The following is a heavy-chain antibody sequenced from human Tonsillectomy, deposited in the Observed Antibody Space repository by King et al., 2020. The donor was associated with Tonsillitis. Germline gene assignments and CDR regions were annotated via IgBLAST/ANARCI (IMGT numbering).Heavy chain of an antibody. CDR2: IKSDTGGT. Sequence: VQLVESGAEVKKPGASVKVSCQASGYTFTDFYIHWVRQAPGQGLEWIGWIKSDTGGTKYGQKFQGRVTMTRDTSVSTAYMELSSLRSDDTAVYFCAGEYCNNTSCYPFDSWGQGTLVTVSS. CDR1: GYTFTDFY. D-gene: IGHD2-2*01. J-gene: IGHJ4*02. V-gene: IGHV1-2*02. CDR3: AGEYCNNTSCYPFDS.